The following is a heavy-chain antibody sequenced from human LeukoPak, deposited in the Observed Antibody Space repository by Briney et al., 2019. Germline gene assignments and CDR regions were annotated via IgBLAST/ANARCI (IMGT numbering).Heavy chain of an antibody. Sequence: SETLSLTCTVSGGSISSSSYYWGWIRQPPGKGLEWIGGIFHSGSTYYNPSLKSRVTISIDTSKNQFSLKLSSVTAADTAVYYCAREVVVLRYFDWLGPDAFDIWGQGTMVTVSS. D-gene: IGHD3-9*01. V-gene: IGHV4-39*07. CDR2: IFHSGST. CDR3: AREVVVLRYFDWLGPDAFDI. J-gene: IGHJ3*02. CDR1: GGSISSSSYY.